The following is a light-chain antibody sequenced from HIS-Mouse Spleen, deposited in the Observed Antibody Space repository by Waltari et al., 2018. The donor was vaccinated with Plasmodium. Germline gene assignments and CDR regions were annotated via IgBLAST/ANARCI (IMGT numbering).Light chain of an antibody. CDR3: QQSYSTPQLT. Sequence: EIVLTQSPGTLSLSPGERATLSCRASQSVSSSYLAWYQQKPGQAPRLLILGASSRATGIPGRFSGSGSGTDFTLTISSLQPEDFATYYCQQSYSTPQLTFGGGTKVEIK. V-gene: IGKV3-20*01. CDR2: GAS. CDR1: QSVSSSY. J-gene: IGKJ4*01.